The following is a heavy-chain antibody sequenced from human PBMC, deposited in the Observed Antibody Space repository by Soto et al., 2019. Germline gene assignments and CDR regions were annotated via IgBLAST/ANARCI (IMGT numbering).Heavy chain of an antibody. J-gene: IGHJ4*02. CDR3: ASSGPKASDY. CDR1: GFTFSSYA. D-gene: IGHD2-15*01. V-gene: IGHV3-23*01. CDR2: ISGSGGST. Sequence: PGESLKISCAASGFTFSSYAMSWVRQAPGKGLEWVSAISGSGGSTYYADSVKGRFTISRDNSKNTLYLQMNSLRAEDTAVYYCASSGPKASDYWGQGTLVTVSS.